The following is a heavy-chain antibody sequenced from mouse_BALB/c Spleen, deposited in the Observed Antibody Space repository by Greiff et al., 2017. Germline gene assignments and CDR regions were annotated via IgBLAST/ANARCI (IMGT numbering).Heavy chain of an antibody. CDR2: ISTYYGNT. Sequence: QVQLKESGPELVRPGVSVKISCKGSGYTFTDYAMHWVKQSHAKSLEWIRVISTYYGNTNYNQKFKGKATMTVDKSSSTAYMELARLTSEDSAIYYCARGITGYYAMDYWGQGTSVTVSS. CDR1: GYTFTDYA. D-gene: IGHD2-4*01. V-gene: IGHV1-67*01. CDR3: ARGITGYYAMDY. J-gene: IGHJ4*01.